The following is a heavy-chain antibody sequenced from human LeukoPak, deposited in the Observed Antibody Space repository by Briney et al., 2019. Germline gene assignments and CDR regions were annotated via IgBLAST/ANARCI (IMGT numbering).Heavy chain of an antibody. CDR3: IAHFPYFYGFDA. J-gene: IGHJ6*04. V-gene: IGHV3-15*01. D-gene: IGHD3-3*02. Sequence: PGGSLRLSCVSSGFTIGTAWMSWVRQAPGKGLEWLGHIKSEGEGAKTDYAAPAKGRFAISRDDSKNMIYLQMSSLKIDDTAIYYCIAHFPYFYGFDAWGKGTTVTVSS. CDR2: IKSEGEGAKT. CDR1: GFTIGTAW.